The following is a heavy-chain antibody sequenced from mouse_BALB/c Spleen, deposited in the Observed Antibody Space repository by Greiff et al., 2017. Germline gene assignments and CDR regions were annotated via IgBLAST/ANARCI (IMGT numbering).Heavy chain of an antibody. D-gene: IGHD2-3*01. Sequence: QVQLQQPGAELVKPGASVKLSCKASGYTFTSYWMHWVKQRPVQGLEWIGEINPSNGRTNYNEKFKSKATLTVDKSSSTAYMQLSSLTSEDSAVYYCARGLLRPAWFAYWGQGTLVTVSA. V-gene: IGHV1S81*02. CDR1: GYTFTSYW. CDR3: ARGLLRPAWFAY. CDR2: INPSNGRT. J-gene: IGHJ3*01.